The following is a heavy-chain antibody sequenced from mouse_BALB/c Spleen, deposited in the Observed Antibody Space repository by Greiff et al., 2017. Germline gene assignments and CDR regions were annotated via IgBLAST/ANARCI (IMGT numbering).Heavy chain of an antibody. CDR2: IWGDGST. CDR3: ARDAYRYGDAMYY. J-gene: IGHJ4*01. D-gene: IGHD2-14*01. V-gene: IGHV2-6-7*02. Sequence: VQLQESGPGLVAPSQSLSITCTVSGFSLTGYGVNWVRQPPGKGLEWLGMIWGDGSTDYNSALKSRLSISKDNSKSQVFLKMNSLQTDDTARYYCARDAYRYGDAMYYWGQGTSVTVSS. CDR1: GFSLTGYG.